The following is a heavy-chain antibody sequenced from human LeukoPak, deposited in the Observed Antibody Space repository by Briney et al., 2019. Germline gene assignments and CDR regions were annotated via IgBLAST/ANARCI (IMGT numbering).Heavy chain of an antibody. D-gene: IGHD3-22*01. CDR3: AGTIVGKWAIDY. Sequence: PGGSLRLFCAASGFTFSNYWMHWVRRAPGKGLVWVSVIYSGGSTYYADSVKGRFTVSRDNSKNTLYLQMNSLRAEDTAVYYCAGTIVGKWAIDYWGQGTLVTVSS. J-gene: IGHJ4*02. CDR2: IYSGGST. CDR1: GFTFSNYW. V-gene: IGHV3-53*01.